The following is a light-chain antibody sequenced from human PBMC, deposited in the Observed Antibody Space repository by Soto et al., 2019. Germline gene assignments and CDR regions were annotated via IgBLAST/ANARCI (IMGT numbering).Light chain of an antibody. CDR3: SSYASSTTPYV. CDR2: EGS. Sequence: QCVRAQAASVSGVPGQASSISCTGTSSDVGSYNLVSWYQQHPGKAPKLMIYEGSKRPSGVSNRFSGSKSGNTASLTISGLQAEDEADYYCSSYASSTTPYVFGTGTKAT. V-gene: IGLV2-14*02. CDR1: SSDVGSYNL. J-gene: IGLJ1*01.